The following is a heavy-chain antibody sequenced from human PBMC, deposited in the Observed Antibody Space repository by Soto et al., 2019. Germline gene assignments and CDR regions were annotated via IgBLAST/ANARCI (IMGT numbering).Heavy chain of an antibody. Sequence: QVQLVESGGGVVQPGRSLRLSCAASGFTFSSYGMHWVRQAPGKGLEWVAVIWYDGSNKYYADSVKGRFTISRDNSKNTLDLQMNSQRAEDTAVYYCARDGRELGLFDYWGQGTLVTVSS. CDR2: IWYDGSNK. V-gene: IGHV3-33*01. J-gene: IGHJ4*02. CDR1: GFTFSSYG. CDR3: ARDGRELGLFDY. D-gene: IGHD1-26*01.